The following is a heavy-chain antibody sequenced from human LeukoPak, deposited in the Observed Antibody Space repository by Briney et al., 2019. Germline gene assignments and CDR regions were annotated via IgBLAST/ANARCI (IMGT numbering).Heavy chain of an antibody. V-gene: IGHV3-21*01. J-gene: IGHJ3*02. CDR2: ISSSSSYI. Sequence: PGGSLRLSCAASGFTFSSYSMNWVRQAPGKGLEWVSSISSSSSYIYYADSVKGRFTIPRDNAKNSLYLQMNSLRAEDTAVYYCARETQWLEFDAFDIWGQGTMVTVSS. CDR1: GFTFSSYS. CDR3: ARETQWLEFDAFDI. D-gene: IGHD6-19*01.